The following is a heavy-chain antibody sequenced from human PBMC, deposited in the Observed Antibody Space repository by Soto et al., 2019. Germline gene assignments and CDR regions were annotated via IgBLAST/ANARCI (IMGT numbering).Heavy chain of an antibody. CDR1: GLTFSSYA. D-gene: IGHD2-15*01. CDR3: AREACISGGSCYSGSFGMDV. CDR2: ISYDGSNK. V-gene: IGHV3-30-3*01. Sequence: PGGSLRLSCAASGLTFSSYAMHWVRQAPGKGLEWVAVISYDGSNKYYADSVKGRFTISRDNSKNTLYLQMNSLRAEDTAVYYCAREACISGGSCYSGSFGMDVWGQGTTVTVSS. J-gene: IGHJ6*02.